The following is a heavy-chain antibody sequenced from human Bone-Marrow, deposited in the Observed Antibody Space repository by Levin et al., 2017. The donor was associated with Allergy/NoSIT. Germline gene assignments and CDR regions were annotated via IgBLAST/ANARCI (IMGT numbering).Heavy chain of an antibody. V-gene: IGHV4-59*01. CDR2: IYYSGST. D-gene: IGHD6-19*01. CDR3: ARDFGSGWVN. J-gene: IGHJ4*02. Sequence: SETLSLTCTVSGGSISSYYWSWIRQPPGKGLEWIGYIYYSGSTNYNPSLKSRVTISVDTSKNQFSLKLSSVTAADTAVYYCARDFGSGWVNWGQGTLVTVSS. CDR1: GGSISSYY.